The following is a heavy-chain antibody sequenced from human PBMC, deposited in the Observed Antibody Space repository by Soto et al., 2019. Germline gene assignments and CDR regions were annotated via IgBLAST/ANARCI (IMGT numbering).Heavy chain of an antibody. V-gene: IGHV3-23*01. Sequence: GGSLRLSCAASGFTFSSYAISWVRQAPGKGLEWVSAISGSGGSTYYADSVKGRFTISRDNSKNTLYLQMNSLRAEDTAVYYCAIDYGDYEYYFDYWGQGTLVTVSS. CDR3: AIDYGDYEYYFDY. CDR2: ISGSGGST. J-gene: IGHJ4*02. D-gene: IGHD4-17*01. CDR1: GFTFSSYA.